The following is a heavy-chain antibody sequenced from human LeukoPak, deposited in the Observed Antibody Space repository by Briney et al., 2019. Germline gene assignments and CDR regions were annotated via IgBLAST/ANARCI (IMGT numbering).Heavy chain of an antibody. J-gene: IGHJ4*02. CDR1: GGSISSYY. CDR3: ARRNSVTVAFDY. Sequence: SETLSLTCTVSGGSISSYYWSWIRQPPGKGLEWIGYIYYSGSTNYNPSLKSRVTISVDTSKNQFSLKLSSVTAADTAVYYCARRNSVTVAFDYWGPGTLVTVSS. CDR2: IYYSGST. V-gene: IGHV4-59*01. D-gene: IGHD1-14*01.